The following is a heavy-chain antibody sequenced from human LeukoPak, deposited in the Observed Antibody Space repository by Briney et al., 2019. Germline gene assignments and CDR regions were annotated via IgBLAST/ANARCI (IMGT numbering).Heavy chain of an antibody. Sequence: GESLKISCKGSGYSFTSYWIGWVRQMPGKGLEWMGIIYPGDSDTRYSPSFQGQVPISADKSISTAYLQWSSLKASDTAMYYCARLVLDDILTGYYKGGDWFDPWGQGTLVTVSS. CDR3: ARLVLDDILTGYYKGGDWFDP. V-gene: IGHV5-51*01. CDR1: GYSFTSYW. D-gene: IGHD3-9*01. CDR2: IYPGDSDT. J-gene: IGHJ5*02.